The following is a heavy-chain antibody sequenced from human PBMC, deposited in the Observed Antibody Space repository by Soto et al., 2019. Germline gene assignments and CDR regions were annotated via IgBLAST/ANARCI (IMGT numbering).Heavy chain of an antibody. J-gene: IGHJ5*02. D-gene: IGHD1-1*01. CDR1: GSSISVFY. CDR3: VRDGTKPLRDWFHP. CDR2: IYATGTT. V-gene: IGHV4-4*07. Sequence: SETLSLTCTVSGSSISVFYWSWIRKSAGKGLEWIGRIYATGTTDYNPSLKSRVMMSVDTSKKQFSLKLRSVTAADTAVYYCVRDGTKPLRDWFHPSCQGISVTVSS.